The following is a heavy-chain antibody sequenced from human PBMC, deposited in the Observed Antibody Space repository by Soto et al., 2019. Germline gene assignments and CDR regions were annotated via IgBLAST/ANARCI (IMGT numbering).Heavy chain of an antibody. CDR2: ISWNSGSI. CDR1: GFTFDDYA. J-gene: IGHJ4*02. CDR3: EKANGSTRLDY. V-gene: IGHV3-9*01. Sequence: PGGSLRLSCAASGFTFDDYAMPWVRQAPGKGLEWVSGISWNSGSIGYADSVKGRFTISRDNAKNSLYLQMNSLRAEDTALYYCEKANGSTRLDYWGQGTLVTVSS. D-gene: IGHD1-1*01.